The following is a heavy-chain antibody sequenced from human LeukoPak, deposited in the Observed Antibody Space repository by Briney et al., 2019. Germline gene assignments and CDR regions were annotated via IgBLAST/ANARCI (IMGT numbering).Heavy chain of an antibody. CDR2: ISSSGSTI. CDR1: GFTFSSYE. Sequence: GGSLRLSCAASGFTFSSYEMNWVRQAPGKGLEWVSYISSSGSTIYYADSVKGRFTISRDNAKNSLYLQMNSLRAEDTAVYYCARYCISTSCCRGLGYWGQGTLVTVSS. J-gene: IGHJ4*02. D-gene: IGHD2-2*01. CDR3: ARYCISTSCCRGLGY. V-gene: IGHV3-48*03.